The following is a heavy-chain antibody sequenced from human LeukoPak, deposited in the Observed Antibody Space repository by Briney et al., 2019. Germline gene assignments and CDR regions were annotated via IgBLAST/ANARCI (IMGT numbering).Heavy chain of an antibody. D-gene: IGHD3-10*01. CDR3: ARDLRSLDGSGSYYLNWFDP. CDR2: IYTSGST. J-gene: IGHJ5*02. CDR1: GGSINSYY. V-gene: IGHV4-4*07. Sequence: PSETLSLTCTVSGGSINSYYWSWVRQPAGKGLGWIGRIYTSGSTNYNLSLKTRVTMSLDTSKNQFSLKLTSVTAADTAVYYCARDLRSLDGSGSYYLNWFDPWGQGTLVTVSS.